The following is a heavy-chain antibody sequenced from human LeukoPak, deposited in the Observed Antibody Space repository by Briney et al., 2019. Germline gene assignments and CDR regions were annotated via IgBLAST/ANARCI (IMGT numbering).Heavy chain of an antibody. Sequence: PSETLSLTCTVSGGSISSYYWSWIRQPPGKGLEWIGYIYYSGSTNYNPSLKSRVTISVDTSKNQFSLRLSSVTAADTAVYYCAKRSDYGGNSNWFDPWGQGTLVTVSS. CDR3: AKRSDYGGNSNWFDP. CDR2: IYYSGST. D-gene: IGHD4-23*01. V-gene: IGHV4-59*01. CDR1: GGSISSYY. J-gene: IGHJ5*02.